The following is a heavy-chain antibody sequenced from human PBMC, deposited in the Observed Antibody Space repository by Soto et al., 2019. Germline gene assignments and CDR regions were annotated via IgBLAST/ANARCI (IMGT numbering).Heavy chain of an antibody. CDR2: VFTTGTT. CDR1: GGSINNYY. CDR3: ARDFNSIFDDFADRRWNFDH. J-gene: IGHJ5*02. D-gene: IGHD3-3*02. V-gene: IGHV4-4*07. Sequence: SESLSLTCSVTGGSINNYYWSWVRQSAGKGLEWIGRVFTTGTTDYNPSLKGRVTISVDTSKNQFSLSLRSVTAADTAIYYCARDFNSIFDDFADRRWNFDHWGQGTLVTVSS.